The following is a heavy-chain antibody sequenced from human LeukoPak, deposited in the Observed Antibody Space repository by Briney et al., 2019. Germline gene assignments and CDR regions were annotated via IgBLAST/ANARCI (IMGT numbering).Heavy chain of an antibody. CDR2: IYYSGST. CDR1: GGSISSGGYY. CDR3: ASLYYFDSSGYYYGKADI. Sequence: PSQTLSLTCTVSGGSISSGGYYWSWIRQLPGKGLECIGFIYYSGSTFYNPSLKSRVTISIDTSKNQFSLKLSSVTAADTAVYYCASLYYFDSSGYYYGKADIWGQGTMVTVSS. V-gene: IGHV4-31*03. J-gene: IGHJ3*02. D-gene: IGHD3-22*01.